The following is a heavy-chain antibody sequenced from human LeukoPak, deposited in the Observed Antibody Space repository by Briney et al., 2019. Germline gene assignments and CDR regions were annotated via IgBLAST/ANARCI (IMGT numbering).Heavy chain of an antibody. V-gene: IGHV5-51*01. CDR2: IYPDDSDP. D-gene: IGHD3-10*01. CDR1: GYTFTSYW. J-gene: IGHJ2*01. CDR3: ARLGGDTYYFGSASYPNWYFDL. Sequence: GESLKISCQASGYTFTSYWIGWVRQMPGKGLECMGIIYPDDSDPTHSPSFQGQVTISADKSFSTAYLQWSSLKASDTAIYYCARLGGDTYYFGSASYPNWYFDLWGRGTLVTVSS.